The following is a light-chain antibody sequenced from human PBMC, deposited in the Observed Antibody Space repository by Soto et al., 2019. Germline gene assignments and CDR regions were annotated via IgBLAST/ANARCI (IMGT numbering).Light chain of an antibody. Sequence: QPVLTQSPSASASLGASVKLTCTLSSGHSSYAIAWHQQQPEKGPRYLMKLNSDGSHRQGDGIPDRFSGSSSGAERYLTISSLQAEDEADYYCQTWGTGIHYVFGTGTKLTVL. CDR3: QTWGTGIHYV. CDR1: SGHSSYA. V-gene: IGLV4-69*01. J-gene: IGLJ1*01. CDR2: LNSDGSH.